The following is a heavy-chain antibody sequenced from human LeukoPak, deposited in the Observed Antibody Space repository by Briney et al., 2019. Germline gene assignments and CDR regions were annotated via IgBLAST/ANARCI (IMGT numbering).Heavy chain of an antibody. Sequence: PGGSLRLSCAASGLTFSSYAMSWVRQAPGKGLEWVSGITGSGSGTYYADSVKGQFTISRDNAKNTLYLQMNSLRVEDTAVYYCARRWKEGDDAFDIWGQGTMVTVSS. V-gene: IGHV3-23*01. D-gene: IGHD1-1*01. CDR2: ITGSGSGT. J-gene: IGHJ3*02. CDR1: GLTFSSYA. CDR3: ARRWKEGDDAFDI.